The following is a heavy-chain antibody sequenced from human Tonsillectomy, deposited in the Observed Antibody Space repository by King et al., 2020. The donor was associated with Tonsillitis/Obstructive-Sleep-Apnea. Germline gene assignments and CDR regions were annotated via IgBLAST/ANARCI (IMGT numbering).Heavy chain of an antibody. D-gene: IGHD4-17*01. V-gene: IGHV2-26*01. CDR3: ARTVTTGGRWFDP. CDR1: GFSLSNARMG. Sequence: TLKESGPVLVKPPETLTLTCTVSGFSLSNARMGVRWIRQPPGQALEWLAHIFSNDEKSYSTSLKSRLTISKDTSKSQVVLTMTNMDPVDTATYYCARTVTTGGRWFDPWGQGTLVTVSS. J-gene: IGHJ5*02. CDR2: IFSNDEK.